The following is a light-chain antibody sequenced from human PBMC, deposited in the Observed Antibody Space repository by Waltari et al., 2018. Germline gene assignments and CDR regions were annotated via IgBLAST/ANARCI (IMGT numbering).Light chain of an antibody. J-gene: IGKJ1*01. Sequence: DIVMTQSPDSLAVSLGERATINCKSSQSVLSSSSNKSYLSWYQQKPGQPPNLLIYWASTRESGVPDRFSGSGSGTDFTLTISSLQAEDVAVYYCQQYSTAPWTFGQGTKVEIK. CDR2: WAS. CDR3: QQYSTAPWT. CDR1: QSVLSSSSNKSY. V-gene: IGKV4-1*01.